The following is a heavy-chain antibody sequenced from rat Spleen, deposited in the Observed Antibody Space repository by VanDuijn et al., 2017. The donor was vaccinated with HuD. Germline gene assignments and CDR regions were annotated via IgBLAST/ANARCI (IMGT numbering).Heavy chain of an antibody. CDR1: GFTFSDNA. CDR3: ARQGYLRDWYFDF. Sequence: EVQLVESGGGLIQPGRSLKLSCAGSGFTFSDNAMAWVRQAPKKGLEWVATISYDGSSTYFRDSVKGRFTISRDNAKSTLYLQMDSLRSEDTATYYCARQGYLRDWYFDFWGPGTMVTVSS. J-gene: IGHJ1*01. CDR2: ISYDGSST. V-gene: IGHV5-17*01. D-gene: IGHD2-7*01.